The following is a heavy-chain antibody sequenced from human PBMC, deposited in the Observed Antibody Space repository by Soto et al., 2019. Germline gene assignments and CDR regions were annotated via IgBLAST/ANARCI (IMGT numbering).Heavy chain of an antibody. D-gene: IGHD6-13*01. Sequence: QVQLQQWGAGLLKPSETLSLTCAVYGESFNNYYWSWIRQPPGKGLEWLGEISHRGSPTYNTSLRSRPSISVDTAKNQFSRKLTSLTAADTAVYYCARGAGLIAAAGNLVRGFDYWGQGTQVTVSS. V-gene: IGHV4-34*01. J-gene: IGHJ4*02. CDR1: GESFNNYY. CDR2: ISHRGSP. CDR3: ARGAGLIAAAGNLVRGFDY.